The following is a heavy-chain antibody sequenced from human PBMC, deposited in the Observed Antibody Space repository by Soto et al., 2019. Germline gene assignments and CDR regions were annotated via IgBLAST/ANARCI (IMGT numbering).Heavy chain of an antibody. CDR2: ISDSSGST. J-gene: IGHJ4*02. Sequence: PGGSLRLSCAASGFTFSSYVMNWVRQAPGKGLEWVSGISDSSGSTYYADSVKGRFTISRDTSKNTLYLQMNSLRAEDTAVYYCATKIRGVNFPYYWGQGTLVTVSS. D-gene: IGHD3-10*01. CDR1: GFTFSSYV. V-gene: IGHV3-23*01. CDR3: ATKIRGVNFPYY.